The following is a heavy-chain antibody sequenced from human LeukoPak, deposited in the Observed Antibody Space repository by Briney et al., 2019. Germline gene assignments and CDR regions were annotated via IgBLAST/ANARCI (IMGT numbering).Heavy chain of an antibody. D-gene: IGHD6-6*01. CDR3: ARVPRGYSSSHPDY. J-gene: IGHJ4*02. Sequence: GASVKVSCKASGYTFTGYYMHWVRQAPGQGLEWMGWINPNSGGTNYAQKFQGRVTMTRDTSISTAYMELSRLRSDGTAVYYCARVPRGYSSSHPDYWGQGTLVTVSS. CDR1: GYTFTGYY. V-gene: IGHV1-2*02. CDR2: INPNSGGT.